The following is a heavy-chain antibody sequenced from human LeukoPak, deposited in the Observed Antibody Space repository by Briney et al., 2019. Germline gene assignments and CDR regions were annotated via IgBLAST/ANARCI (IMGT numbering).Heavy chain of an antibody. CDR1: GYTFTSYD. D-gene: IGHD4-11*01. CDR2: MNPNSGNT. CDR3: ARGIRPGYSRYGFDY. V-gene: IGHV1-8*03. J-gene: IGHJ4*02. Sequence: ASVTVSFKSSGYTFTSYDINWVRPAAGQGLAWMGWMNPNSGNTGYAQKFQGRVTITRITSISTAYMELSRLRSEDTAVYYCARGIRPGYSRYGFDYWGQGTLVTVSS.